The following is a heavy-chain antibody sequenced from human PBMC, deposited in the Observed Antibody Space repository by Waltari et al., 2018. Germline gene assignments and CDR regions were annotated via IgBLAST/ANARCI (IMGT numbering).Heavy chain of an antibody. J-gene: IGHJ4*02. D-gene: IGHD7-27*01. CDR3: ARVSNWGSRYFDY. Sequence: QLQLQESGPGLVKPSETLSLTCTVSGGSISSSRYYWGWIRQPPGKGLEWIGSIYYSGSTYYNPSLKSRVTISVDTSKNQFSLKLSSVTAADTAVYYCARVSNWGSRYFDYWGQGTLVTVSS. CDR1: GGSISSSRYY. CDR2: IYYSGST. V-gene: IGHV4-39*07.